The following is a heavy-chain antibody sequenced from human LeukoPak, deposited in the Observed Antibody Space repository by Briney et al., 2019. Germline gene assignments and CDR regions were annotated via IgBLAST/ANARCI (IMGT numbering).Heavy chain of an antibody. D-gene: IGHD6-13*01. J-gene: IGHJ4*02. CDR2: IYYSGST. Sequence: SETLSHTCTVSGGSISGYYWSWIRQPPGKGLEWIGYIYYSGSTNYNPSLKSRVTISVDTSKNQFSLKLSSVTAADTAVYYCARPGSSWYYFDYWGQGTLVTVSS. V-gene: IGHV4-59*08. CDR3: ARPGSSWYYFDY. CDR1: GGSISGYY.